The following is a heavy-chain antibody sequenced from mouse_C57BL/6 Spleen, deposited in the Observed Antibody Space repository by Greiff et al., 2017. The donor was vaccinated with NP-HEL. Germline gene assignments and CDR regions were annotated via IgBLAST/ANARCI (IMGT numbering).Heavy chain of an antibody. CDR2: ISSGGSYT. J-gene: IGHJ2*01. V-gene: IGHV5-6*01. CDR1: GFTFSSYG. Sequence: EVQLQESGGDLVKPGGSLKLSCAASGFTFSSYGMSWVRQTPDKRLEWVATISSGGSYTYYPDSVKGRFTISRDNAKNTLYLQMSSLKSEDTAMYYCARQGNSNYFGGWGQGTTLTVSS. CDR3: ARQGNSNYFGG. D-gene: IGHD2-5*01.